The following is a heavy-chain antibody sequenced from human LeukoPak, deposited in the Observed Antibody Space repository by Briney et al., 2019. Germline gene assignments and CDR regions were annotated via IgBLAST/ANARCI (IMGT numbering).Heavy chain of an antibody. D-gene: IGHD6-25*01. CDR3: AKWGIVAGFDY. Sequence: ASVKVSCKASGGXFSSYAMSWVRQAPGQGLEWMGGIIPIFGTANYAQKFQGRVTITADESTSTAYMELSSLRSEDTAVYYCAKWGIVAGFDYWGQGTLVTVSS. J-gene: IGHJ4*02. CDR2: IIPIFGTA. V-gene: IGHV1-69*13. CDR1: GGXFSSYA.